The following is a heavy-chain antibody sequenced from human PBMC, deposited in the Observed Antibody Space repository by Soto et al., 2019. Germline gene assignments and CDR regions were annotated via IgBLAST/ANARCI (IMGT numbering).Heavy chain of an antibody. CDR2: IYYSGST. V-gene: IGHV4-30-4*01. CDR3: AREARSIPALTWDYYYGMDV. Sequence: SETLSLTCTVSGGSISSGDYYWSWIRQPPGKGLEWIGYIYYSGSTYYNPSLKSRVTISVDTSKNQFSLKLSSVTAADTAVYYCAREARSIPALTWDYYYGMDVWGQGTTVTVSS. J-gene: IGHJ6*02. CDR1: GGSISSGDYY. D-gene: IGHD2-2*01.